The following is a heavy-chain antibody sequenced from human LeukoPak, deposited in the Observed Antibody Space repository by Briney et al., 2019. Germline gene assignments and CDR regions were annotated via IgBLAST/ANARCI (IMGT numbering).Heavy chain of an antibody. V-gene: IGHV1-69*13. CDR3: ARAREGVVVPAYQH. D-gene: IGHD2-2*01. CDR2: IIPIFGTA. J-gene: IGHJ1*01. CDR1: GGTFSSYA. Sequence: SVKLCCKASGGTFSSYAISWVRQAPGQGLEWMGGIIPIFGTANYAQKFQGRVTITADESTSTAYMELSSLRSEDTAVNYCARAREGVVVPAYQHWGQGTLVTVSS.